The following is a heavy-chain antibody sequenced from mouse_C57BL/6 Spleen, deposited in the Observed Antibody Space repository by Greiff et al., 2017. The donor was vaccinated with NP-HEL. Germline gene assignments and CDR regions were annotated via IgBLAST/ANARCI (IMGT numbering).Heavy chain of an antibody. CDR3: ARSERNWDGDY. V-gene: IGHV1-50*01. CDR1: GYTFTSYW. D-gene: IGHD4-1*01. CDR2: IDPSDSYT. Sequence: QVQLQQPGAELVKPGASVKLSCKASGYTFTSYWMQWVKQRPGQGLEWIGEIDPSDSYTNYNQKFKGKATLTVDTSSSTAYMQLSSLTSEDSAVYYCARSERNWDGDYWGQGTTLTVSS. J-gene: IGHJ2*01.